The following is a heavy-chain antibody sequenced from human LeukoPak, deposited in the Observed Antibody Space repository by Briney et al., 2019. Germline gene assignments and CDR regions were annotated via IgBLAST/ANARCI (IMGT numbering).Heavy chain of an antibody. CDR2: ISGSGGST. Sequence: PGGSLRLSCAASGFTFSSYAMTWVRQAPGKGLEWVSAISGSGGSTCYADSVKGRFTISRDNSKNTLYLQMNSLRAEDTAVYYCYIPYYDTSAYKGYWGQGTLVTVSS. CDR1: GFTFSSYA. J-gene: IGHJ4*02. V-gene: IGHV3-23*01. D-gene: IGHD3-22*01. CDR3: YIPYYDTSAYKGY.